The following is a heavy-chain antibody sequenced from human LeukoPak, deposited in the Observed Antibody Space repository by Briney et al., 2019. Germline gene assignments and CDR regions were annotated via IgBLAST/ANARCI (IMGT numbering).Heavy chain of an antibody. CDR2: MNPNSGNT. D-gene: IGHD6-13*01. CDR3: AKRYSSSWYDRYFDY. Sequence: GASVKVSCKASGYTFTSYDINWVRHATGQGLEWMGWMNPNSGNTGYAQKFQGRVTMTRNTSISTAYMELSSLRSEDTAVYYCAKRYSSSWYDRYFDYWGQGTLVTVSS. V-gene: IGHV1-8*01. CDR1: GYTFTSYD. J-gene: IGHJ4*02.